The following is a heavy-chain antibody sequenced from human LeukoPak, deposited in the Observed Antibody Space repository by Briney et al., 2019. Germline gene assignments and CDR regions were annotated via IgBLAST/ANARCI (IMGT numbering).Heavy chain of an antibody. V-gene: IGHV4-30-2*01. CDR1: GGSISSGGYS. Sequence: PSQTLSLTCAVSGGSISSGGYSWSWIRQPPGKGLEWIGYIYHSGSTYYNPSLKRRVTISVDRSKNQFSLKLSSVTAADTAVYYCARGPMIIVLGAFDILGQGKMVTVSS. J-gene: IGHJ3*02. CDR2: IYHSGST. CDR3: ARGPMIIVLGAFDI. D-gene: IGHD3-22*01.